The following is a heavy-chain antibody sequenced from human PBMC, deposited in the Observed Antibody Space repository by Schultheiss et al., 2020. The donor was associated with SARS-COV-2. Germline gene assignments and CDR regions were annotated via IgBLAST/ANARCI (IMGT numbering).Heavy chain of an antibody. CDR2: IYYSGST. CDR3: ARDLYCSGGSCYPGTWFDP. D-gene: IGHD2-15*01. J-gene: IGHJ5*02. CDR1: GGSISSFY. V-gene: IGHV4-59*12. Sequence: SETLSLTCTVSGGSISSFYWSWIRQPPGKGLEYIGYIYYSGSTNYNASLKSRVTISVDTSKNQFSLKLSSVTAADTAVYYCARDLYCSGGSCYPGTWFDPWGQGTLVTVSS.